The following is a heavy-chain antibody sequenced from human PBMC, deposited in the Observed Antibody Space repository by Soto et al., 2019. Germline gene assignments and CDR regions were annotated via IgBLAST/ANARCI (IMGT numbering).Heavy chain of an antibody. V-gene: IGHV3-20*04. J-gene: IGHJ3*02. CDR3: ARDTFSSGWYGDAFDI. CDR1: GFTFDDYG. CDR2: INWNGGST. Sequence: GGSLRLSCAASGFTFDDYGMSWVRQAPGKGLEWVSGINWNGGSTGYADSVKGRFTISRDNAKNSLYLQMNSLRAEDTALYYCARDTFSSGWYGDAFDIWGQGTMVTVSS. D-gene: IGHD6-19*01.